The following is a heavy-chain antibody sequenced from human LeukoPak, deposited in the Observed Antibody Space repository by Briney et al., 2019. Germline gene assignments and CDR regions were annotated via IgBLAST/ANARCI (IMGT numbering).Heavy chain of an antibody. CDR3: ARANPPGAFDY. CDR1: SGSISTYY. J-gene: IGHJ4*02. V-gene: IGHV4-4*07. CDR2: IYNTGTT. Sequence: SETLSLTCTVSSGSISTYYWSWIRQPAGKGLEWIGRIYNTGTTNRNPSLKSRVTMSVDTSKNQFSLKLSSVTAADTAVYYCARANPPGAFDYWGQGTLVTVSS.